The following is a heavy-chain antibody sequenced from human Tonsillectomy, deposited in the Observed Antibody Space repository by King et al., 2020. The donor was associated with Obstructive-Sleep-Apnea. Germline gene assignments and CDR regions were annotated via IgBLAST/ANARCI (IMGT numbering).Heavy chain of an antibody. Sequence: VQLVESGGGLVQPGGSLRLSCAASGFTFSSYSMNWVRQAPGKGLEWVSYISSSSTTIYYAVSVKGRFTISRDNAKNSLYLQMNSRRAGDTAWSYCARDDSLRISSGWYFDLWGRGTLVTVSS. CDR3: ARDDSLRISSGWYFDL. J-gene: IGHJ2*01. D-gene: IGHD6-19*01. V-gene: IGHV3-48*04. CDR1: GFTFSSYS. CDR2: ISSSSTTI.